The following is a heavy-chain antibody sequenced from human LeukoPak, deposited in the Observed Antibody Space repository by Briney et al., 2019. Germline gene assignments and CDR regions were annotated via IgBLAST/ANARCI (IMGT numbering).Heavy chain of an antibody. J-gene: IGHJ4*02. V-gene: IGHV4-59*01. D-gene: IGHD2-15*01. CDR2: IYKSGST. CDR1: GGSISTYY. Sequence: SETLSLTCSVSGGSISTYYWSWIRQPPGKGLEWIGYIYKSGSTNYNPSLKSRVTISVDTSKNQFSLKLSSVTAADTAVYCCARAAIVVVANYYFDSWGQGTLVTVSS. CDR3: ARAAIVVVANYYFDS.